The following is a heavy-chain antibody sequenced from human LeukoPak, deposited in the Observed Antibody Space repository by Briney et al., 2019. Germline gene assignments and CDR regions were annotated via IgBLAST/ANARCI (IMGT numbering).Heavy chain of an antibody. J-gene: IGHJ5*02. D-gene: IGHD3-10*01. CDR1: GFTFSDYY. Sequence: LRLSCAGSGFTFSDYYMTWIRQPPGKGLEWIGFIHDSGSTYYNPSLKSRVSISRDMSKNQLSLMLSSVTAADTAVYYCARGFGAGNYYYGWFDPWGQGTLVSVSS. CDR3: ARGFGAGNYYYGWFDP. CDR2: IHDSGST. V-gene: IGHV4-30-4*01.